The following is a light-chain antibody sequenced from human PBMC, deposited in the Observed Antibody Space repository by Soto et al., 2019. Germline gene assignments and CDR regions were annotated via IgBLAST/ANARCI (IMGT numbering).Light chain of an antibody. J-gene: IGKJ1*01. Sequence: EIVLARSPGTRPLLPGEKAHLSCRASQGVGYLAWYQQKPGQSPRLLLYGASNRATGIPDRFSGSGSGTDFTLTISRLEPEDFAVYYCKQYGSSGTFGQGTKVDIK. CDR1: QGVGY. CDR3: KQYGSSGT. CDR2: GAS. V-gene: IGKV3-20*01.